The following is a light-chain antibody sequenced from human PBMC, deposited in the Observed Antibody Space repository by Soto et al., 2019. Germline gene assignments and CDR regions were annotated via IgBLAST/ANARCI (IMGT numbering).Light chain of an antibody. Sequence: QSVLTQPASVSGSPGQSITISCTGTRDDVGGYNYVSWYQQYPGKAPKLMIYEVSYRPSGVSNRFSGSRSGHTASLSISGLQAEDEADYYCSAYTTIGTLVFGGGTKLTVL. CDR2: EVS. CDR1: RDDVGGYNY. CDR3: SAYTTIGTLV. J-gene: IGLJ3*02. V-gene: IGLV2-14*01.